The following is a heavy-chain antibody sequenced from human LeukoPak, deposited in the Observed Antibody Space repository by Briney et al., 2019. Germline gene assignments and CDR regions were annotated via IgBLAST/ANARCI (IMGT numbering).Heavy chain of an antibody. J-gene: IGHJ3*02. CDR2: IKSEIDGGAT. D-gene: IGHD5-12*01. V-gene: IGHV3-15*07. Sequence: GGSLRLSCAASGFTSSNTWMNWVRQAPGKGLEWVGRIKSEIDGGATDYAAPVQGGFTISRDDSQATLYLQMNSLKTEDTAVYYCTTGGSVIVAGTRAFDIWGQGTMVTVSS. CDR1: GFTSSNTW. CDR3: TTGGSVIVAGTRAFDI.